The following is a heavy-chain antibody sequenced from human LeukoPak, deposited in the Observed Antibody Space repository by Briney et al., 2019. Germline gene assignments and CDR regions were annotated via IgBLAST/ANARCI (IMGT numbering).Heavy chain of an antibody. CDR1: DESFSGYY. V-gene: IGHV4-34*01. CDR2: IDHSRST. J-gene: IGHJ3*02. Sequence: SETLSLTCAVYDESFSGYYCSWIRQPPREGLEWIGEIDHSRSTNYNPSLQSRATISVDTSKNQFSLKVSSVSAADTAVYYCARGNRPYGEHEAFDIWGHGTTVTVSP. CDR3: ARGNRPYGEHEAFDI. D-gene: IGHD3-10*01.